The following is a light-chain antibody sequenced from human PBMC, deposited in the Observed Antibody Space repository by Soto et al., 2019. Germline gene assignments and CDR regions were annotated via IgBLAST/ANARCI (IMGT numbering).Light chain of an antibody. J-gene: IGKJ3*01. V-gene: IGKV1-9*01. Sequence: DIQLTQSPSFLSASVGERVTITCRASQVIYNYLAWYQQKPGKAPKLLIYSAFSLQSGVPPRLSGSGSGTEFTLTISSLQPEDFATYYCQQLNTYSFTFGPGTKVDIK. CDR3: QQLNTYSFT. CDR2: SAF. CDR1: QVIYNY.